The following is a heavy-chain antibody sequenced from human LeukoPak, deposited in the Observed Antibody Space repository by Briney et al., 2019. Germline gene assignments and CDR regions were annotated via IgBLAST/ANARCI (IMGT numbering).Heavy chain of an antibody. D-gene: IGHD6-19*01. CDR1: GYSFTSYW. CDR3: ARLSQQWLVNTWFDP. J-gene: IGHJ5*02. V-gene: IGHV5-51*01. Sequence: PGESLKISCKGSGYSFTSYWIGWVRQMPGKGLEWMGIIYPGDSDTRYSPSFQGQDTISADKSISTAYLQWSSLKASDTAMYYRARLSQQWLVNTWFDPWGQGTLVTVSS. CDR2: IYPGDSDT.